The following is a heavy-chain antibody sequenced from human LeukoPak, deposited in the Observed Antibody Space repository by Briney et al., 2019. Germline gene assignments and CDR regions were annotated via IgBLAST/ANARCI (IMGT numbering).Heavy chain of an antibody. V-gene: IGHV5-51*01. CDR3: AGHLGLTSGWYDY. D-gene: IGHD6-19*01. CDR1: GYSFTSYW. CDR2: IYPGDSDT. J-gene: IGHJ4*02. Sequence: GESLQISCQGSGYSFTSYWIGWVRQLPGKGLEWMGIIYPGDSDTRYSPSFEGQVTISVDKSTNTAYLQWSSLKASDSAMYYCAGHLGLTSGWYDYWGQGTLVSVSS.